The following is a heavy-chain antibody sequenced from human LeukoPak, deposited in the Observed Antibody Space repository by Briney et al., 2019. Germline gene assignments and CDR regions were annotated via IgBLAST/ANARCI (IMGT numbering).Heavy chain of an antibody. J-gene: IGHJ6*03. D-gene: IGHD5-12*01. CDR1: GFTFSSYA. V-gene: IGHV3-30*04. CDR2: ISYDGSNK. CDR3: ARGGYIGYEYSPLYYYYMDV. Sequence: GGSLSLSCAASGFTFSSYAMHWARQAPGKGLEWVAVISYDGSNKYYADSVKGRFTISRDNSKNTLYLQMNSLRAEDTAVYYCARGGYIGYEYSPLYYYYMDVWGKGTTVTVSS.